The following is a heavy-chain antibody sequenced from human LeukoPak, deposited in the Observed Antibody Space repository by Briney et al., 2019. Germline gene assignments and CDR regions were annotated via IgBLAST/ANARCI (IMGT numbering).Heavy chain of an antibody. Sequence: AQTLRPSCAASGFTFSSYGMHWVRQAPGKGLEWVAVIWYGGSNKYYADSVKGRFTISRDNSENTLYLQMNSLRAEDTAVYYCARETYYYGSGSYYNVGYFDYWGQGTLVTVSS. CDR3: ARETYYYGSGSYYNVGYFDY. J-gene: IGHJ4*02. V-gene: IGHV3-33*01. CDR1: GFTFSSYG. CDR2: IWYGGSNK. D-gene: IGHD3-10*01.